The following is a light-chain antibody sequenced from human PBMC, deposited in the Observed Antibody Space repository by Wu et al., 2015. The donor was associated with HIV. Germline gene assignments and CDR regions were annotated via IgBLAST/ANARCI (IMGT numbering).Light chain of an antibody. CDR2: GAS. Sequence: DIQLTQSPSFLSTSLGDKITITCRASQDIGRFLAWYQQKPGTAPKLLIFGASTLQTGVPVRFSGRGSGTDFSLSITSLQPEDFATYYCQQVNSYPRTFGPGTKVEIK. V-gene: IGKV1-9*01. CDR3: QQVNSYPRT. J-gene: IGKJ1*01. CDR1: QDIGRF.